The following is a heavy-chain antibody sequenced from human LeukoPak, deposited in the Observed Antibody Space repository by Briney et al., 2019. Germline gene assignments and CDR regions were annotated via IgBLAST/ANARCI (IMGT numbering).Heavy chain of an antibody. CDR1: GFTFSSYG. CDR2: ISYDGSNK. Sequence: GGSLRLSCAASGFTFSSYGMHWVRQAPGKGLEWVAVISYDGSNKYYADSVKGRFTISRDNSKNTLYLQMNSLRAEDTAVYYCAKVRYYDSSGDYRGQGTLVTVSS. CDR3: AKVRYYDSSGDY. D-gene: IGHD3-22*01. J-gene: IGHJ4*02. V-gene: IGHV3-30*18.